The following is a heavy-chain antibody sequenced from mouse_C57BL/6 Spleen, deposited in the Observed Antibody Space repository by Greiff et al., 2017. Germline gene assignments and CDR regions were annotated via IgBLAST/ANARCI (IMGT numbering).Heavy chain of an antibody. V-gene: IGHV1-80*01. CDR2: IYPGDGDT. CDR1: GYAFSSYW. D-gene: IGHD1-1*01. Sequence: QVQLQQSGAELVKPGASVKISCKASGYAFSSYWMNWVKQRPGKGLEWIGQIYPGDGDTNYNGKLKGKATLTADKSSSTAYMQLSSLTSEGSAVYCCARTPYYGSICDYWGQGTTLTVSS. J-gene: IGHJ2*01. CDR3: ARTPYYGSICDY.